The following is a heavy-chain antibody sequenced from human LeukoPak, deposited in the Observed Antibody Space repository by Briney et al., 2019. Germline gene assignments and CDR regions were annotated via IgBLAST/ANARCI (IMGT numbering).Heavy chain of an antibody. CDR1: GFTFSSYS. Sequence: GGSLRLSCAASGFTFSSYSMNWVRQAPGKGLEWVSFISSSRSYIYYADSVKGRFTISRDNAKNSLYLQMNSLRAEDTAVYYCARDSDIVATILDYWGQGTLVTVSS. J-gene: IGHJ4*02. CDR3: ARDSDIVATILDY. CDR2: ISSSRSYI. V-gene: IGHV3-21*01. D-gene: IGHD5-12*01.